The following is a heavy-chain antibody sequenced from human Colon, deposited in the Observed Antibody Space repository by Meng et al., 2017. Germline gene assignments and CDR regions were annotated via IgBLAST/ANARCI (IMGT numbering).Heavy chain of an antibody. D-gene: IGHD2-21*01. CDR2: VYYSGTT. J-gene: IGHJ4*02. Sequence: QVQLQESGPGLVKPSETLSLTCTVSGGSISNFYWSWIRQSPGKGLEWIGSVYYSGTTYYSPSLKSRVTISVDTSKNQFSLKLSSVTAADTAVYYCARRDAVIKGVDCWGQGTLVTVSS. CDR1: GGSISNFY. V-gene: IGHV4-59*05. CDR3: ARRDAVIKGVDC.